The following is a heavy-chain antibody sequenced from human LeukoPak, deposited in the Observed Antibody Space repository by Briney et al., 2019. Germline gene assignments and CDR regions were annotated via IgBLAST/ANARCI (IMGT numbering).Heavy chain of an antibody. CDR3: ARDHLLELSRGFEVYFDY. Sequence: SETLSLTCTVSGGSISSSSYYWGWIRQPPGKGLEWIGSIYYSGSTYYNPSLKSRVTISVDTSKNQFSLKLSSVTAADTAVYYCARDHLLELSRGFEVYFDYWGQGTLVTVSS. CDR1: GGSISSSSYY. J-gene: IGHJ4*02. CDR2: IYYSGST. V-gene: IGHV4-39*02. D-gene: IGHD1-7*01.